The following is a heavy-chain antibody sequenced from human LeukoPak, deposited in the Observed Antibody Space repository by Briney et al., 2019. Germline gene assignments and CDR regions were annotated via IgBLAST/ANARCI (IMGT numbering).Heavy chain of an antibody. CDR3: ARVFGQWLVSFDV. J-gene: IGHJ3*01. D-gene: IGHD6-19*01. V-gene: IGHV3-21*01. Sequence: XGSLRLSCATSGFTFKSYAMNWVRQSPGKGLEWVSSISGDSTDIYYADSLMGRSTISRDNAKNTLYLQMNSLRADDTAVYYCARVFGQWLVSFDVWGRGTMVTVSS. CDR1: GFTFKSYA. CDR2: ISGDSTDI.